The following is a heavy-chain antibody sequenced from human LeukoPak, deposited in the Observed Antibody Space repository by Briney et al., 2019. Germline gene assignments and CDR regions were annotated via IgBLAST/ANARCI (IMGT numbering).Heavy chain of an antibody. CDR1: GFTFSSYA. J-gene: IGHJ3*02. CDR3: AKDDYGDFGSFDI. D-gene: IGHD4-17*01. Sequence: GGSLRLSCAASGFTFSSYAMSWVRQAPGKGLEWDSAISGSGGSTYYADSVKGRFTISRDNAKNTLYLQMNSLRAEDTAVYYCAKDDYGDFGSFDIWGQGTMVTVSS. V-gene: IGHV3-23*01. CDR2: ISGSGGST.